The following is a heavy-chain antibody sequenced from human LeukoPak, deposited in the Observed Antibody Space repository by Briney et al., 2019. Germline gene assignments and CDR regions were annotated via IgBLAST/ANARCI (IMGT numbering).Heavy chain of an antibody. CDR1: GYSISSGYY. J-gene: IGHJ4*02. V-gene: IGHV4-38-2*01. CDR3: ARIAAAGAFDY. CDR2: IYHSGST. D-gene: IGHD6-13*01. Sequence: RSETLSLTCAVSGYSISSGYYWGWIRQPPGKGLEWIGSIYHSGSTYYNPSLKSRVTISVDTSKNQFSLKLSSVTAADTAVYYCARIAAAGAFDYWGQGTLVTVSS.